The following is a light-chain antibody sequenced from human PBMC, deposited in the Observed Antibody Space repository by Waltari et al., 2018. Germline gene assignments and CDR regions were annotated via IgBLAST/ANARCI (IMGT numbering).Light chain of an antibody. CDR3: QQRSDWPLA. CDR2: DAS. V-gene: IGKV3-11*01. Sequence: EIVLTQSPATLSLSPGERATLSCRASQSITPYLPWYQQRPGQAPRLLIYDASNRASGIPARFSGSGSGTDFTLTISSLEPEDFAVYYCQQRSDWPLAFGGGTKVEI. CDR1: QSITPY. J-gene: IGKJ4*01.